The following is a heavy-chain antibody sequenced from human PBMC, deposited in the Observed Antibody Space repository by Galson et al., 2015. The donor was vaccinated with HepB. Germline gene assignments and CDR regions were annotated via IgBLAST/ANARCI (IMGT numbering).Heavy chain of an antibody. D-gene: IGHD2-8*01. CDR2: ISGSDGSI. J-gene: IGHJ6*03. V-gene: IGHV3-23*01. Sequence: WVRQAPGKGLEWVSGISGSDGSIYYEDSVKGRFTISRDNSKNTLYLRMNSLRAEDTAIYYCARGGEWYCSNGVCYTGSYYYYYMDVWGKGTTVTVSS. CDR3: ARGGEWYCSNGVCYTGSYYYYYMDV.